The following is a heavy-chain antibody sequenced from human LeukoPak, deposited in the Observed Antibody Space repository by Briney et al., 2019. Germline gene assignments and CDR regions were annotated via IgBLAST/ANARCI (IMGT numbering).Heavy chain of an antibody. V-gene: IGHV4-59*01. D-gene: IGHD5-18*01. Sequence: SETLSLTCTVSGGSISSYYWSWIRQPPRKGLEWIEYIHYSGSTNYNPSLKSRVTISVDTSKNQFSLKLSSVTAADTAVYYCARAREYSYGDSFHYWGQGTLVTVSS. J-gene: IGHJ4*02. CDR1: GGSISSYY. CDR2: IHYSGST. CDR3: ARAREYSYGDSFHY.